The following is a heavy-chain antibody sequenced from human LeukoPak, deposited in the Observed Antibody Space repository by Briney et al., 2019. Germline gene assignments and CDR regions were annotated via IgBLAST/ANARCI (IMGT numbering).Heavy chain of an antibody. CDR2: ISSSSSYI. D-gene: IGHD3-9*01. Sequence: GGSLRLSCAASGFTFSSYTMNWVRQAPGDGLEWASSISSSSSYIYCAESVKGRFTMSRDNAKNSLYLQMNSLRAEDTAVYYCARATTYDILTGYFDYWGQGTLVTVSS. CDR3: ARATTYDILTGYFDY. V-gene: IGHV3-21*01. CDR1: GFTFSSYT. J-gene: IGHJ4*02.